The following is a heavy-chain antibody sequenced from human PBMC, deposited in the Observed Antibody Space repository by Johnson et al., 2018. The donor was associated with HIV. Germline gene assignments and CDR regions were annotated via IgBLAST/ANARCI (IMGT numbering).Heavy chain of an antibody. CDR2: IYYDGTNK. V-gene: IGHV3-30-3*01. J-gene: IGHJ3*01. CDR3: ARGQIAARWSDALHF. Sequence: QVQLVESGGGLVKPGGSLRLSCAASGFTFSSYAMHWVRQAPGKGLEWVAIIYYDGTNKYYAESVKARFTISRDNSKNTLYLVINRVRPEDTAVYYCARGQIAARWSDALHFWGQGTKVTISS. D-gene: IGHD6-6*01. CDR1: GFTFSSYA.